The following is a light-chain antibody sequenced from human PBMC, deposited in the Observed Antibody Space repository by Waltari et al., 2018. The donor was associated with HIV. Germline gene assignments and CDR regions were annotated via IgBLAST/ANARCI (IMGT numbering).Light chain of an antibody. J-gene: IGKJ4*01. V-gene: IGKV1-9*01. Sequence: NQLTQSSSFLSVSVVDEVTITCRASQGVSRYLAWYQQKAGKAPKVLIYTASTLQSGVPSRFSGSGSGTEFTLTISSLQPEDFATYYCQQFNGYPLTFGRGTKVEIK. CDR1: QGVSRY. CDR2: TAS. CDR3: QQFNGYPLT.